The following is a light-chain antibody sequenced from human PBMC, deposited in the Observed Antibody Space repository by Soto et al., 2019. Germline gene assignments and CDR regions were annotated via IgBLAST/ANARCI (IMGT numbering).Light chain of an antibody. CDR2: GAS. J-gene: IGKJ3*01. V-gene: IGKV3-20*01. CDR3: QQYGSP. Sequence: EIVLTQSPGTLSLSPGERATLSCRASQSVSSSYLAWYQQKPGQAPRLLIYGASSRATGIPDRFSGSGSGTDFTLTISRLEPEDFAVYYCQQYGSPFGPGTKVDIK. CDR1: QSVSSSY.